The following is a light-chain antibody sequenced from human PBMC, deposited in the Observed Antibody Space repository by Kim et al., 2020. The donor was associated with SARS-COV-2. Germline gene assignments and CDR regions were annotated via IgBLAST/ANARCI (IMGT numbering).Light chain of an antibody. Sequence: DIQMTQSPSTLSASVGDRVTITCRASQSISDWLAWYQQKPGKAPKLLIYKASSLESEVPSRFSGSGFGTEFTLTISSLQPDDFATYYCQQYNSYSTSGQGTKVEIK. J-gene: IGKJ1*01. V-gene: IGKV1-5*03. CDR1: QSISDW. CDR3: QQYNSYST. CDR2: KAS.